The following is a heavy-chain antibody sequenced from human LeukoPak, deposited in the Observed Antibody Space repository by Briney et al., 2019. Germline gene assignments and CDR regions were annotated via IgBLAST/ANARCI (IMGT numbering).Heavy chain of an antibody. Sequence: PSETLSLTCAVYGGSFSGYYWSWIRQPPGKGLEWIGEINHSGSTSYNPSLKSRVTISVDTSKNQFSLKLSSVTAADTAVYYCARGHSITMIVVVTPNHYFDYWGQGTLVTVSS. J-gene: IGHJ4*02. CDR3: ARGHSITMIVVVTPNHYFDY. CDR2: INHSGST. V-gene: IGHV4-34*01. D-gene: IGHD3-22*01. CDR1: GGSFSGYY.